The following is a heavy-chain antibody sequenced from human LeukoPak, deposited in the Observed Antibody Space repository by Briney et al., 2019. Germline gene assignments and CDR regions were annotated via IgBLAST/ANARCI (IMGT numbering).Heavy chain of an antibody. CDR2: INSDGSST. J-gene: IGHJ6*02. CDR1: GFTFSSYW. Sequence: PGGSLRLSCAASGFTFSSYWMHWVRQAPGKGLVWVSRINSDGSSTSYADSVKGRFTISRDNAKNTLYLQMNSLRAEDTAVYYCARTLSSTSCGVYYYGMDVWGQGTTVTVSS. CDR3: ARTLSSTSCGVYYYGMDV. V-gene: IGHV3-74*01. D-gene: IGHD2-2*01.